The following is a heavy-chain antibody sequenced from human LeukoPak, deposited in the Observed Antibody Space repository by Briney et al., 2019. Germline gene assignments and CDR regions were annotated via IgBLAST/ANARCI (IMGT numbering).Heavy chain of an antibody. D-gene: IGHD2-2*01. CDR1: GFTFSSYA. CDR2: TGRTGVST. Sequence: GGSLRLSCAAAGFTFSSYAMNWVRQAPGKGLEWVSGTGRTGVSTFYADSVKGRFTVSRDNTKNTLSLQMNRLRAEDTAAYYCAKDPGVVPAHYFDYWGQGTLVTVSS. CDR3: AKDPGVVPAHYFDY. V-gene: IGHV3-23*01. J-gene: IGHJ4*02.